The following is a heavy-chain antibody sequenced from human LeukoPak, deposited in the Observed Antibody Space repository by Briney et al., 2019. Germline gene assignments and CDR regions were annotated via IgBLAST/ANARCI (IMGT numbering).Heavy chain of an antibody. CDR1: GGSISSSSYY. D-gene: IGHD3-10*01. V-gene: IGHV4-39*07. Sequence: PSETLSLTCTVSGGSISSSSYYWGWIRQPPGKGLEWIGSIYYSGSTYYNPSLKSRVTISVDTSKNQFSLKLSSVTAADTAVYYCARDQHPTDILWFGETHNWFDPWGQGTLVTVSS. J-gene: IGHJ5*02. CDR3: ARDQHPTDILWFGETHNWFDP. CDR2: IYYSGST.